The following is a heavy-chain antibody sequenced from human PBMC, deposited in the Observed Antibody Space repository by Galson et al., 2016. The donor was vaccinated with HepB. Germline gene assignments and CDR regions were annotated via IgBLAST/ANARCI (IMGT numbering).Heavy chain of an antibody. V-gene: IGHV4-59*01. CDR2: MYYGGST. J-gene: IGHJ4*02. Sequence: SETLSLTCTVSGGSISSYYWSWIRQPPGKGLEWIGYMYYGGSTDYNPSLKSRVTISIDTSRKQVSLKLNSVSAADTAGYYCARIGPGGYSSSSGLDYWGQGTLVIVSS. D-gene: IGHD6-6*01. CDR1: GGSISSYY. CDR3: ARIGPGGYSSSSGLDY.